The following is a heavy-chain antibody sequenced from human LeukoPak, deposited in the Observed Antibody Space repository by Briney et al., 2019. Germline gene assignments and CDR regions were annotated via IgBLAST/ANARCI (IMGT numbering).Heavy chain of an antibody. CDR1: GDCFSSNTVA. J-gene: IGHJ4*02. CDR3: ASGGSGLTCVDY. Sequence: SQTLSLTCAISGDCFSSNTVAWNSARQSPSRGLEWLGRTYYRSKWYSDHAIFVKSRITINPDTSKNQTSLQLNTVTPEDTAAYYCASGGSGLTCVDYWGQGTLVTVSS. D-gene: IGHD1-26*01. V-gene: IGHV6-1*01. CDR2: TYYRSKWYS.